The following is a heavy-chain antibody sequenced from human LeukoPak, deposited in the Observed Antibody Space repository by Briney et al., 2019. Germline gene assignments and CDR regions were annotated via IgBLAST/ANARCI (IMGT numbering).Heavy chain of an antibody. D-gene: IGHD3-16*02. V-gene: IGHV3-30-3*01. CDR1: GFTFSSYA. CDR3: VWGGYRSFDY. CDR2: ISYDGSNK. J-gene: IGHJ4*02. Sequence: PGGSLRLSCAASGFTFSSYAMHWVRQAPGKGLEWVAVISYDGSNKYYADSVKGRFTISRDNSKNTLYLQMNSLRAEDTAVYYCVWGGYRSFDYWGQGTLVTVSS.